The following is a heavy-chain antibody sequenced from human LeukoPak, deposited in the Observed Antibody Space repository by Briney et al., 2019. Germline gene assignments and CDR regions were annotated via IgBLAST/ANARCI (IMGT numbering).Heavy chain of an antibody. V-gene: IGHV1-69*05. Sequence: SVKVSCKASGGTFSSYAISWVRQAPGQGLEWMGGIIPIFDTANYAQKFQGRVAITTDESTSTAYMELSSLRSEDTAVYYCARYDFWSGYWNWFDPWGQGTLVTVSS. D-gene: IGHD3-3*01. CDR1: GGTFSSYA. CDR2: IIPIFDTA. CDR3: ARYDFWSGYWNWFDP. J-gene: IGHJ5*02.